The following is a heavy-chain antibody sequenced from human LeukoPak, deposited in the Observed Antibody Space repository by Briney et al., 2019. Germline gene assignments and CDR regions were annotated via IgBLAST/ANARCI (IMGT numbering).Heavy chain of an antibody. V-gene: IGHV3-23*01. CDR2: ISGGGDST. J-gene: IGHJ4*02. D-gene: IGHD6-13*01. CDR3: AKWSSSSWYDY. Sequence: GGSLRLSCAASGFTFSSNYMSWVRQAPGKGLEWVSAISGGGDSTYYADSVKGRFTISRDNSKNTLYLQMNSLRAEDTAIYYCAKWSSSSWYDYWGQGTLVTVSS. CDR1: GFTFSSNY.